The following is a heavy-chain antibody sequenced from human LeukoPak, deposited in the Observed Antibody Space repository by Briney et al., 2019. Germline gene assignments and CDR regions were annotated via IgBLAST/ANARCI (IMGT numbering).Heavy chain of an antibody. CDR1: GFIFSNDA. CDR3: AKDQALSLSSSRALDY. D-gene: IGHD2-2*01. Sequence: GGSLRLSCAASGFIFSNDAMHWVRQAPGKGLEWVAFIWFDGSNKHYADSVNGRFTISRDNSKNTLYLQMNSLRAEDTALYYCAKDQALSLSSSRALDYWGQGTLVTVSS. J-gene: IGHJ4*02. CDR2: IWFDGSNK. V-gene: IGHV3-30*02.